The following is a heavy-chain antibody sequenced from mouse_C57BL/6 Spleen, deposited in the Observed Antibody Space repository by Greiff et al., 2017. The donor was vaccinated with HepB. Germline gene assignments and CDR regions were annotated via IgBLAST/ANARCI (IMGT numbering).Heavy chain of an antibody. J-gene: IGHJ2*01. D-gene: IGHD1-1*01. CDR3: TRRGGYYGSSLDY. CDR2: IDPETGGT. CDR1: GYTFTDYE. Sequence: QVQLQQSGAELVRPGASVTLSCKASGYTFTDYEMHWVKQTPVHGLEWIGAIDPETGGTAYNQKFKGKAILTADKSSSTAYMELRSLTSEDSAVYYCTRRGGYYGSSLDYWGQGTTLTVSS. V-gene: IGHV1-15*01.